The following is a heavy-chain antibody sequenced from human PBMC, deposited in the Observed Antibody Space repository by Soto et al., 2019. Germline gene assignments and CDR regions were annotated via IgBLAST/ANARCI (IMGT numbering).Heavy chain of an antibody. CDR2: ISSSGSTI. CDR3: AREVSGHYGMDV. CDR1: GFTFSSYE. V-gene: IGHV3-48*03. D-gene: IGHD3-10*01. Sequence: SCAASGFTFSSYEMNWVRQAPGKGLEWVSYISSSGSTIYYADSVKGRFTISRDNAKNSLYLQMNSLRAEDTAVYYCAREVSGHYGMDVWGQGTTVTVSS. J-gene: IGHJ6*02.